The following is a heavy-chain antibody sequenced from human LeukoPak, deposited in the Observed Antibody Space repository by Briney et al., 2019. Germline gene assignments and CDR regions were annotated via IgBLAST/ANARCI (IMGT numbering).Heavy chain of an antibody. V-gene: IGHV3-21*01. CDR1: GFTFSSYS. CDR2: ISSSSSSYI. D-gene: IGHD3-10*02. J-gene: IGHJ6*03. Sequence: GGSLRLSCAASGFTFSSYSMNWVRQAPGKGLEWVSSISSSSSSYIYYADSVKGRFTISRDNAKNSLYLQMNSLRAEDTAVYYCARDYVRAYYMDVWGKGTTVTVSS. CDR3: ARDYVRAYYMDV.